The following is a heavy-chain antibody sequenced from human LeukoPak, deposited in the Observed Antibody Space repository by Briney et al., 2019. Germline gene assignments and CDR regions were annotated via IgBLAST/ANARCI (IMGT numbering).Heavy chain of an antibody. Sequence: GGTLRLSCAVSGFTFSSYGRSWVRQTPGKGLEWVGRIKSKIHGGTIDYAAPVKGRFTISRDDSENTVYLQMSSLRTEDTAMYYCARRSGGHDYWGQGTLVTVSS. V-gene: IGHV3-15*01. J-gene: IGHJ4*02. CDR3: ARRSGGHDY. D-gene: IGHD3-16*01. CDR1: GFTFSSYG. CDR2: IKSKIHGGTI.